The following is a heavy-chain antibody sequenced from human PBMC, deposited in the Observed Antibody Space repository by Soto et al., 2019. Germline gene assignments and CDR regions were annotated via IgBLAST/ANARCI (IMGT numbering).Heavy chain of an antibody. D-gene: IGHD3-22*01. CDR3: GRDTWGRRPYYYDPGDTS. Sequence: QVQLVESGGGVVQPGRSLRLSCATSGFTFSSYALHWVRQAPGKGLEWVALISYDGVSKYHAASVQGRFTISRDSFKNTLCLKMDSLRVEDTAVYYCGRDTWGRRPYYYDPGDTSWGQGTLVTVSS. CDR1: GFTFSSYA. V-gene: IGHV3-30-3*01. CDR2: ISYDGVSK. J-gene: IGHJ5*02.